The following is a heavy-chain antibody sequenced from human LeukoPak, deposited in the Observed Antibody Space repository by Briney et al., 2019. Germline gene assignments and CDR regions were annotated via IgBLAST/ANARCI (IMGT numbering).Heavy chain of an antibody. CDR3: AKDYQLLPDY. CDR2: ISGSGGST. Sequence: GGSLRLSCAASGFTFSSYGMSWVRQAPGKGLEWVSAISGSGGSTYYADSVKGRFTISRDNSKNTLYLQINSLRAEDTAVYYCAKDYQLLPDYWGQGTLVTVSS. V-gene: IGHV3-23*01. D-gene: IGHD2-2*01. CDR1: GFTFSSYG. J-gene: IGHJ4*02.